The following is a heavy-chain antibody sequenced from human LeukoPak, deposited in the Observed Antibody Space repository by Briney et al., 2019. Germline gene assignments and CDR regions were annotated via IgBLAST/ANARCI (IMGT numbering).Heavy chain of an antibody. CDR2: IYSGAGA. Sequence: GGSLRLSCAASGFTVSGNYMSWVRQAPGKGLEWVSVIYSGAGAYSADSVKGRFTISRDNSKNTLYLQMNSLRAEDTAVYYCARAHRGDFWSGYYSGAFDIWGQGTMVTVSS. J-gene: IGHJ3*02. CDR3: ARAHRGDFWSGYYSGAFDI. V-gene: IGHV3-66*01. CDR1: GFTVSGNY. D-gene: IGHD3-3*01.